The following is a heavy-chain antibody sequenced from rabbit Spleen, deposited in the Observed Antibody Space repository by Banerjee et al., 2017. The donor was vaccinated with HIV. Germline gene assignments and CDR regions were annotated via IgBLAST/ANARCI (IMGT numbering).Heavy chain of an antibody. Sequence: QEQLVESGGGLVQPEGSLTLTCTASGFSFNSNYHMCWVRQAPGKGLEWIACIYTGSGGNTYYASWAKGRFTISKTSSTTVTLQMTSLTAADTATYSCARSTTAIGLTYAFDLWGPGTLVTVS. D-gene: IGHD7-1*01. CDR1: GFSFNSNYH. V-gene: IGHV1S45*01. CDR3: ARSTTAIGLTYAFDL. J-gene: IGHJ4*01. CDR2: IYTGSGGNT.